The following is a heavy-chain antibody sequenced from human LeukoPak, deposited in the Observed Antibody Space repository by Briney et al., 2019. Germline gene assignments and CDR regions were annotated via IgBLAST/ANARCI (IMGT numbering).Heavy chain of an antibody. CDR1: GFTVSSNY. CDR3: ARDRAAAGYDY. Sequence: GGSLRLSCAASGFTVSSNYMSWVRQAPGKGLEWVSVIYSGGSTYYADSVKGRFTISRDNCKNTLYLQMNSLRAEDTAVYYCARDRAAAGYDYWGQGTLVTVSS. CDR2: IYSGGST. J-gene: IGHJ4*02. V-gene: IGHV3-66*01. D-gene: IGHD6-13*01.